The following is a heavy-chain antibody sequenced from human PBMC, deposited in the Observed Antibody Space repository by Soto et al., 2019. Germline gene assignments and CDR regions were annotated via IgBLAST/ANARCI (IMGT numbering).Heavy chain of an antibody. Sequence: SETLSLTCTVSGGSISSYYWSWIRQPPGKGLEWIGYIYYSGSTNYNPSLKSRVTISVDTSKNQFSLKLSSVTAADTAVYYCARASPKRFTGSLWSGYQKNNNYYMDVWGKGTTVTVSS. D-gene: IGHD3-3*01. V-gene: IGHV4-59*01. CDR2: IYYSGST. J-gene: IGHJ6*03. CDR1: GGSISSYY. CDR3: ARASPKRFTGSLWSGYQKNNNYYMDV.